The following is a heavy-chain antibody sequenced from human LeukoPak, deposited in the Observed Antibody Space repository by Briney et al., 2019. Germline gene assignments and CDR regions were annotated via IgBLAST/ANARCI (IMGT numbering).Heavy chain of an antibody. J-gene: IGHJ4*02. D-gene: IGHD4-11*01. V-gene: IGHV1-69*04. CDR1: GGTFSSYA. CDR2: IIPILGIA. Sequence: SVKVSCKASGGTFSSYAISWVRQAPGQGLEWMGRIIPILGIANYAQKFQGRVTITADKSTSTAYMELSSLRSKDTAVYYCASSDPSTVTGAHWGQGTLVTVSS. CDR3: ASSDPSTVTGAH.